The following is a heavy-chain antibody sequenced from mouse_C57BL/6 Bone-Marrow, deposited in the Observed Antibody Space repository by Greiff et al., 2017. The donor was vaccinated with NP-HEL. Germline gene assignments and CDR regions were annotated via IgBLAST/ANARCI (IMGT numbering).Heavy chain of an antibody. CDR2: IYPGDGDT. CDR3: ARRITTVLDY. V-gene: IGHV1-80*01. D-gene: IGHD1-1*01. Sequence: QVQLKESGAELVKPGASVKISCKASGYAFSSYWMNWVKQRPGKGLEWIGQIYPGDGDTNYNGKFKGKATLTADKSSSTAYMQLSSLTSEDSAVYFCARRITTVLDYWGQGTTLTVSS. CDR1: GYAFSSYW. J-gene: IGHJ2*01.